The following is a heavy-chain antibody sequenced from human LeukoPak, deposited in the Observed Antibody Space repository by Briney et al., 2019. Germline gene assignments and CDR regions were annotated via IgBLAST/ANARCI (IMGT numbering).Heavy chain of an antibody. J-gene: IGHJ4*02. CDR1: GYSISSGYY. Sequence: SETLSLTCTVSGYSISSGYYWGWIRQPPGKGLEWIGSFYHSGSTYYNPSLKSRVTISVDTSKNQFSLKLSSVTAADAAVYYCARDPARITIVEHQGYREDYWGQGTLVTVSS. CDR2: FYHSGST. D-gene: IGHD3-3*01. CDR3: ARDPARITIVEHQGYREDY. V-gene: IGHV4-38-2*02.